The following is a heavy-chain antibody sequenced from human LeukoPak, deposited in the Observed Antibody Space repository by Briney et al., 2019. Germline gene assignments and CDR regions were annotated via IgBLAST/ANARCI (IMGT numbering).Heavy chain of an antibody. CDR2: INPDSGGT. CDR3: ARNLGDTAMVPTFDY. D-gene: IGHD5-18*01. V-gene: IGHV1-2*02. Sequence: ASVKVSCKASGYTFTGYYIHWVRQAPGQGLEWMAWINPDSGGTNYAQKFQGRVTMTRDTSISTAYMELSRLRSDDTAVYYCARNLGDTAMVPTFDYWGQGTLVTVSS. CDR1: GYTFTGYY. J-gene: IGHJ4*02.